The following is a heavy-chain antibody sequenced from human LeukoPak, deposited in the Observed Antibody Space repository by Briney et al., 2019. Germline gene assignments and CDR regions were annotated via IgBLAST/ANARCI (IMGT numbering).Heavy chain of an antibody. CDR3: ARGQTPPRVTPLAQLGY. Sequence: ASVKVSCKTSGYTFTSYDIKWVRQATGQGLEWMGWMNPNSGNTGYAQTFQDRVTITRDTSISTVYMELTSLKSDDTAVYYCARGQTPPRVTPLAQLGYWGQGTLVTVSS. CDR2: MNPNSGNT. J-gene: IGHJ4*02. D-gene: IGHD4-23*01. V-gene: IGHV1-8*02. CDR1: GYTFTSYD.